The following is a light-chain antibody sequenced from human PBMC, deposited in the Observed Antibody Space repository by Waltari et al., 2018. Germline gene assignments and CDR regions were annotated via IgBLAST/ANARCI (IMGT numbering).Light chain of an antibody. CDR3: AAWDDSLDGPV. CDR1: SPNIGINI. CDR2: TNK. Sequence: QSVLTQTPSVSATPGQRVTISCSGSSPNIGINIVNWYQQLPGTAPKHRSHTNKQRPSGVPGLLSGSKSGTSASQAISGLQSEDEAEYYCAAWDDSLDGPVFGGGTKLTVL. V-gene: IGLV1-44*01. J-gene: IGLJ3*02.